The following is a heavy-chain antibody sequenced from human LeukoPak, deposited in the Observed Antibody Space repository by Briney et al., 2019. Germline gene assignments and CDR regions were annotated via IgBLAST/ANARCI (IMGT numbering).Heavy chain of an antibody. V-gene: IGHV4-30-4*08. CDR1: GGSISSGDYY. D-gene: IGHD3-3*01. CDR2: IYYSGST. CDR3: ARGLLPGSGYMDV. J-gene: IGHJ6*03. Sequence: SETLSLTCTVSGGSISSGDYYWSWIRQPPGKGLEWIGHIYYSGSTYYNPSLKSRVTISVDTSKNQFSLKLSSVTAADTAVYYCARGLLPGSGYMDVWGKGTTVTVSS.